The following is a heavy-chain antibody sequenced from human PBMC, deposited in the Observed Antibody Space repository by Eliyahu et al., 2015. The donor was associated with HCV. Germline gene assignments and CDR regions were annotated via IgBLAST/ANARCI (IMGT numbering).Heavy chain of an antibody. CDR2: ISSSGSTI. CDR3: ARDKAVAVSYYYYYMDV. D-gene: IGHD2-15*01. J-gene: IGHJ6*03. Sequence: QAPGKGLEWVSYISSSGSTIYYADSEGPIHPLPGQPAKNSLYLQMNSLRAEDTAVYYCARDKAVAVSYYYYYMDVWGKGTTVTVSS. V-gene: IGHV3-11*04.